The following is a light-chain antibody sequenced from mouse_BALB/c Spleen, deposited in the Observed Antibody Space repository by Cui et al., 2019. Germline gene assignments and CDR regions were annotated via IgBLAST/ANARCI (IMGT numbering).Light chain of an antibody. CDR1: SSVSY. V-gene: IGKV4-59*01. CDR2: VTS. CDR3: HQWSSNPPLT. Sequence: QIVCTHSRAIMSAYPGEKVTMTCSASSSVSYMHLYQHESGTSPKRWIYVTSRLVSGVPARFRGSGSGTSYSLTISSIEAEDAATYYCHQWSSNPPLTFGGGTKLEIK. J-gene: IGKJ2*01.